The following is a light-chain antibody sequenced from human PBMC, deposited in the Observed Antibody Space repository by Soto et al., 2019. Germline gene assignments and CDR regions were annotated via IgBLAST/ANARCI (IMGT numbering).Light chain of an antibody. V-gene: IGKV1-5*03. J-gene: IGKJ2*01. CDR1: QSVSRR. CDR2: KAS. CDR3: QQYDSYPYT. Sequence: QMTQSPSTLSASVGDRVTITCRASQSVSRRLAWYQQQPGRAPKVLIYKASTLESGVPSRFSGSRSGTEFTLTIRSLEPDDFANYYGQQYDSYPYTFGQGTKVEIK.